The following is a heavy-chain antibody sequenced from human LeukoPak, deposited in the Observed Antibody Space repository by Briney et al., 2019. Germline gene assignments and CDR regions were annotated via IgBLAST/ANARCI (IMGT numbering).Heavy chain of an antibody. CDR3: ATEGGSGDSGYENWFDP. J-gene: IGHJ5*02. D-gene: IGHD5-12*01. Sequence: GASVKVSCKASGGTFSSYAISWVRQAPGQGLEWLGRIIPILGIANYAQKFQGRVTITADKSTSTAYMELSSLRSEDTAVYYCATEGGSGDSGYENWFDPWGQGTLVTVSS. V-gene: IGHV1-69*04. CDR1: GGTFSSYA. CDR2: IIPILGIA.